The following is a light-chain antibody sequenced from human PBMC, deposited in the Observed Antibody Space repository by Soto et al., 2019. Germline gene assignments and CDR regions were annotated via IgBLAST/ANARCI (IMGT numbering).Light chain of an antibody. CDR2: EVS. V-gene: IGLV2-8*01. CDR1: SSDVGGYKY. CDR3: SSYGGGTVL. J-gene: IGLJ2*01. Sequence: QSALTQPPSASGSPGQSVTISCTGTSSDVGGYKYVSWYQQHPGKVPKVMIYEVSKRPSGVPDRFSGSKSGNTASLTVSGLQAEDEADYYCSSYGGGTVLFGGGTKLTVL.